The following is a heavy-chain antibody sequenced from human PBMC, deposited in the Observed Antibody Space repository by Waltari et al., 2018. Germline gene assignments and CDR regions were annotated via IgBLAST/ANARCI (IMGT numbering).Heavy chain of an antibody. D-gene: IGHD3-3*02. V-gene: IGHV3-48*04. CDR1: GFTFNNYH. CDR3: ARELDHIKDDY. CDR2: ISSDSNVI. J-gene: IGHJ4*02. Sequence: EVQLVESGGGLVQPGGSLRLSCAVSGFTFNNYHMNWVRLAPGRGLEWLSYISSDSNVIDYSDSVRGRFTVSRDNAKSSLFLQMNSLRAEDTAVYYCARELDHIKDDYWGQGTLVTVSS.